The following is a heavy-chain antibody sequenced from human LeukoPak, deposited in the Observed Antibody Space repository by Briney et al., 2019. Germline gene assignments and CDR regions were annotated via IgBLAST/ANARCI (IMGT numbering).Heavy chain of an antibody. CDR1: GGSISSGSYY. D-gene: IGHD3-3*01. V-gene: IGHV4-61*02. J-gene: IGHJ6*04. CDR3: AREGYGFWSGLDV. Sequence: SQTLSLTCTVSGGSISSGSYYWSWIRQPAGKGLEWIGRIYTSGSTNYNPSLKSRVTISVDTSKNQFSLKLSSVTAADTAVYYCAREGYGFWSGLDVWGKGTTVTVSS. CDR2: IYTSGST.